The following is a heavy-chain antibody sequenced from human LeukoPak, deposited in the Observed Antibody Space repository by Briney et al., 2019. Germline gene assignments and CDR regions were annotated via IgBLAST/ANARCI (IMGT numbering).Heavy chain of an antibody. J-gene: IGHJ4*02. CDR3: ASLAYYYFDY. D-gene: IGHD2-8*01. CDR1: GFTVSSNY. CDR2: IYIDGNT. Sequence: PGGSLRLSCAASGFTVSSNYMSWVRQAPGKGLEWVSLIYIDGNTYYSDSVKGRFTISRDNSKNTVYLQMNNLRADDTAVYYCASLAYYYFDYWGQGTLVTVSS. V-gene: IGHV3-53*01.